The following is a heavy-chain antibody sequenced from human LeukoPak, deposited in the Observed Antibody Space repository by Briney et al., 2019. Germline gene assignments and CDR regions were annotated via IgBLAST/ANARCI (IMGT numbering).Heavy chain of an antibody. D-gene: IGHD3-10*01. J-gene: IGHJ4*02. CDR1: GGSISSYY. V-gene: IGHV4-59*01. Sequence: KPSETLSLTCTVSGGSISSYYWSWIRQPPGKGLEWIGFIYYTGSTNYNPSLKSRVTISVDTSKNQFSLKLSSVTAADTAVYYCANFVRGVILHWGQGTLVTVSS. CDR2: IYYTGST. CDR3: ANFVRGVILH.